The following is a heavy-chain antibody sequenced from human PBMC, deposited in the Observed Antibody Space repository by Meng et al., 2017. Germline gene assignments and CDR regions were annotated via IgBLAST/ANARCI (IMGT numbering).Heavy chain of an antibody. Sequence: GESLKISCAASGFSFSSHWMHWIRQALGKGLVWVSRISSDWSTTTYADSVKGRFTISRDDAKNTLYLQMNSLRAEDTAVYYCARASDNYFDSSGYSWDYWGQGTLVTVSS. V-gene: IGHV3-74*01. CDR1: GFSFSSHW. CDR2: ISSDWSTT. J-gene: IGHJ4*02. CDR3: ARASDNYFDSSGYSWDY. D-gene: IGHD3-22*01.